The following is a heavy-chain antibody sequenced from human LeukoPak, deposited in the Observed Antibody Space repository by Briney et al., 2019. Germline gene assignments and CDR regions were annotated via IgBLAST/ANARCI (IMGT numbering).Heavy chain of an antibody. D-gene: IGHD4-17*01. CDR1: GGTFSSYA. J-gene: IGHJ4*02. V-gene: IGHV1-69*01. CDR2: IIPIFGTA. CDR3: ARASASSTTVTYYFDY. Sequence: ASVKVSCKASGGTFSSYAISWVRRAPGQGLEWMGGIIPIFGTANYAQKFQGRVTITADESTSTAYMELSSLRSEDTAVYYCARASASSTTVTYYFDYWGQGTLVTVSS.